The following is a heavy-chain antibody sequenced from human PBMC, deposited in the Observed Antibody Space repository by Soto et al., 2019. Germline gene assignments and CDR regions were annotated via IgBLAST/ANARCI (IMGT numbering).Heavy chain of an antibody. CDR3: ARHTYIGGLDV. D-gene: IGHD2-15*01. CDR1: GYSFANYW. J-gene: IGHJ6*02. CDR2: FNPSDSYT. Sequence: PGESLKISCQGSGYSFANYWISWVRQMPGKGLEWMGRFNPSDSYTDYNPSFQGHVTISADKSISTAYVQWSSLKASDTAMYFCARHTYIGGLDVWGQGTAVTVSS. V-gene: IGHV5-10-1*01.